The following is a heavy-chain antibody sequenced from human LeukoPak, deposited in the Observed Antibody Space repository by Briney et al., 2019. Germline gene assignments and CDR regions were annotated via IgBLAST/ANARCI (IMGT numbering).Heavy chain of an antibody. CDR1: GYTFTGYY. J-gene: IGHJ5*02. D-gene: IGHD1-26*01. Sequence: GASVKVSCKASGYTFTGYYMHWVRQAPGQGLEWMGWINPNSGGTNYAQKFQGRVTMTRDTSISTAYMELSRLRSDDTAVYYCARRWELGADWFGPWGQGTLVTVSS. V-gene: IGHV1-2*02. CDR2: INPNSGGT. CDR3: ARRWELGADWFGP.